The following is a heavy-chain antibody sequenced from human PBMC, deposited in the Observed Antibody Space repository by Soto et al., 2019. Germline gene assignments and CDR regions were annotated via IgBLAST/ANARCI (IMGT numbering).Heavy chain of an antibody. CDR1: GGSVRGYY. CDR2: INHSGST. V-gene: IGHV4-34*01. D-gene: IGHD6-13*01. CDR3: ARRREYISSRSGYFQH. Sequence: QVQLQQWGAGLLKPSETLSLTCAVYGGSVRGYYWSWIRQPPGKGLERIGEINHSGSTNYNPSLKSRVTISVDTSKNQFSLKRSSVTAADTAVYYCARRREYISSRSGYFQHWGQGTLVTVSS. J-gene: IGHJ1*01.